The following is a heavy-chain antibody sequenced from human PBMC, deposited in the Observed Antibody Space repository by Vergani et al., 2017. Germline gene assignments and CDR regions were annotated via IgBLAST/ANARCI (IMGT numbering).Heavy chain of an antibody. CDR2: IYYSGST. Sequence: QVQLQESGPGLVKPSQTLSLTCTVSGGSISSGGSYWSWIRQHPGKGREWSGYIYYSGSTYYNPSLKSRVTISVDTSKNQCSLKLSSVTAADTAVYYCATHGGVDCSSTSVSPGDYDYYMYVWGKGP. V-gene: IGHV4-31*03. CDR3: ATHGGVDCSSTSVSPGDYDYYMYV. CDR1: GGSISSGGSY. D-gene: IGHD2-2*01. J-gene: IGHJ6*03.